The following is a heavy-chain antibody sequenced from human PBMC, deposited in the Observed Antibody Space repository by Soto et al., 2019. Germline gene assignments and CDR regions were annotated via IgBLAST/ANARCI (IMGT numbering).Heavy chain of an antibody. V-gene: IGHV6-1*01. CDR2: TYFRSKWSN. D-gene: IGHD6-19*01. J-gene: IGHJ6*02. Sequence: SQTLSLTCAISGDSVSTNSAVWNWIRQSPSRGLEWLGRTYFRSKWSNDYAVSVKSRIVINPDTSKNQFSLQLNSVNPEDTAVYYCARDSGWTSDGMDVWGQGTTVTVSS. CDR1: GDSVSTNSAV. CDR3: ARDSGWTSDGMDV.